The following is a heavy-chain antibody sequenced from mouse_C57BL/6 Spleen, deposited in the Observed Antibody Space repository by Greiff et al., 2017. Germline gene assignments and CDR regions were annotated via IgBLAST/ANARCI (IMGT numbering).Heavy chain of an antibody. Sequence: QVQLKESGAELVMPGASVKLSCKASGYTFTSYWMHWVKQRPGQGLEWIGEIDPSDSYTNYNQKFKGKSTLTVDKSSSTAYMQLSSLTSEDSAVYYCARGASTIDYWGQGTTLTVSS. J-gene: IGHJ2*01. D-gene: IGHD2-1*01. CDR1: GYTFTSYW. CDR3: ARGASTIDY. CDR2: IDPSDSYT. V-gene: IGHV1-69*01.